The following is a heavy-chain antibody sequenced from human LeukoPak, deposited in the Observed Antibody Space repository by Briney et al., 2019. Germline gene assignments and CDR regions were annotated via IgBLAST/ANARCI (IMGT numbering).Heavy chain of an antibody. Sequence: PGGSLRLSCVASGFIFSSHGMSWVRQAPGKGLEWVSTVTSRSATHYTDSVKGRFMTSKDSSKNTLFLQMNSLRAEDTALYYCTTTRPYGTTWAGAFEDWGQGTPVTVSS. J-gene: IGHJ4*02. CDR2: VTSRSAT. CDR3: TTTRPYGTTWAGAFED. V-gene: IGHV3-23*01. D-gene: IGHD6-19*01. CDR1: GFIFSSHG.